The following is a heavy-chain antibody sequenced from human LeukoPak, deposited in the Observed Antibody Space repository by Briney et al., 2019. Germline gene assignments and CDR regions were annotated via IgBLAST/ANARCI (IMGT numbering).Heavy chain of an antibody. CDR2: ISSSGSTI. D-gene: IGHD3-9*01. CDR1: GFTFSSYE. J-gene: IGHJ4*02. CDR3: ARGGPYYDILTGRLIKASDY. Sequence: GGSLRLSCAASGFTFSSYEMNWVRQAPGKGLEWVSYISSSGSTIYYADSVKGRFTISRDNAKNSLYLQMNSLRAEDTAVYYCARGGPYYDILTGRLIKASDYWGQGTLVTVSS. V-gene: IGHV3-48*03.